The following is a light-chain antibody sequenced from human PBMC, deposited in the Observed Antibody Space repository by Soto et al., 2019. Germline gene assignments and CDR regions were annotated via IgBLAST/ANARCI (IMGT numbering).Light chain of an antibody. J-gene: IGKJ3*01. Sequence: DIQMTQSPSSLSASVGDRVTITCRASQRISAYLNWYQQKPGEAPKLLIFDVSVLESGVPSRFSGSGSETDFTLSITSLQPDDFATYYCLQTYSPPFTFGPGTTVDFK. V-gene: IGKV1-39*01. CDR1: QRISAY. CDR2: DVS. CDR3: LQTYSPPFT.